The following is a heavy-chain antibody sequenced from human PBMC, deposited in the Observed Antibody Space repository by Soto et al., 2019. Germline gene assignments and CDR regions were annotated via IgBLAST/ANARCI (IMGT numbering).Heavy chain of an antibody. CDR3: ARLPRGGTLIPGDFDY. CDR1: GGSISGSTYY. V-gene: IGHV4-61*05. J-gene: IGHJ4*02. D-gene: IGHD1-26*01. CDR2: TYCSGST. Sequence: SETLSLTCTVSGGSISGSTYYWGWIRQPPGKGLEWIGYTYCSGSTNYNPSLKSRVTISVDTSKNQFSLKLSSVTAADTAVYYCARLPRGGTLIPGDFDYWGQGTLVTVSS.